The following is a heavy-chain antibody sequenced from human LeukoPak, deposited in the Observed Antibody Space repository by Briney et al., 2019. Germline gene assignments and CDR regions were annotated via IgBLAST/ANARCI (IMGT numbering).Heavy chain of an antibody. V-gene: IGHV3-48*01. CDR1: GLTLISYN. D-gene: IGHD2/OR15-2a*01. CDR3: ATKNPGDN. J-gene: IGHJ4*01. CDR2: ISSDSHDT. Sequence: GGSLRLSCVVSGLTLISYNMNWVRQAPGRGLEWVSFISSDSHDTHYAGSVKGRFTVSRDNAKNSLYLQMNSLRVEDTGIYYCATKNPGDNWGHGTLVTVSA.